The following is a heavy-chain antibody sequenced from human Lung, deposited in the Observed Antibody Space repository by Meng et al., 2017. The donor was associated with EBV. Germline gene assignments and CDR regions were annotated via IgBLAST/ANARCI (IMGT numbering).Heavy chain of an antibody. J-gene: IGHJ4*02. V-gene: IGHV3-74*01. CDR2: INEHGSIT. Sequence: EVQLVESGGGLVQPGGSLRLSCAASEFPFSRYWMHWVRQTPGQGLMWVSRINEHGSITNYADSVKGRFTISRDNAKNTLYLQMNNLRAEDTATYFCSRDLAGADDSWGQGTLFNVSS. CDR1: EFPFSRYW. CDR3: SRDLAGADDS. D-gene: IGHD1-14*01.